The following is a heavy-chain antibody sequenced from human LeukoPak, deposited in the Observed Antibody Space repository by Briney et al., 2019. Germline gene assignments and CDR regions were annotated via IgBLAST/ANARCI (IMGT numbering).Heavy chain of an antibody. CDR2: ISYDGSNK. Sequence: GGSLRLSCAASGFTFSSYAMHWVRQAPGKGQEWVAVISYDGSNKYYADSVKGRFTISRDNSKNTLYLQMNSLRAEDTAVYYCAREGQLVRRGYYYYMDVWGKGTTVTVSS. D-gene: IGHD6-6*01. CDR3: AREGQLVRRGYYYYMDV. J-gene: IGHJ6*03. V-gene: IGHV3-30*01. CDR1: GFTFSSYA.